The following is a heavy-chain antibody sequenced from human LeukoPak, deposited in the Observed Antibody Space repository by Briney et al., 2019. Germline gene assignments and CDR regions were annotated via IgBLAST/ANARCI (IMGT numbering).Heavy chain of an antibody. CDR2: IYTSGST. J-gene: IGHJ5*02. V-gene: IGHV4-61*02. D-gene: IGHD2-21*01. Sequence: SETLSLTCTVSGDSISSGSYYWSWIRQPAGKGLEWIGRIYTSGSTNYNPSLKSRVTISVDTSKNQFSLKLSSVTAADTAVYYCARSLFPSKYNWFDPWGRGTLVTVSS. CDR1: GDSISSGSYY. CDR3: ARSLFPSKYNWFDP.